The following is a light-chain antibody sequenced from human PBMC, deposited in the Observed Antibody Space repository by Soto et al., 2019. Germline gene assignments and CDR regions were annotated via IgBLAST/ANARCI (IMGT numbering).Light chain of an antibody. J-gene: IGKJ3*01. CDR1: QDISNY. Sequence: DIQMTQSPSSLSASVGDRVTITCQASQDISNYLNWYQQKPGKAPKLLIYDASNLETGVPSRFSGSGSGTDFTFTISSLQPEDIATYYCQQYDNLPPRTFGPGTKVDIK. CDR3: QQYDNLPPRT. CDR2: DAS. V-gene: IGKV1-33*01.